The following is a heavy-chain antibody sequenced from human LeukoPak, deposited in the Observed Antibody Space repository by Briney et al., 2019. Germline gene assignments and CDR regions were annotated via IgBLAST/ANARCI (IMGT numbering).Heavy chain of an antibody. CDR1: GGTFSSYA. D-gene: IGHD3-9*01. J-gene: IGHJ4*02. Sequence: SVKVSCKASGGTFSSYAISWVRQAPGQGLEWMGGIIPIFGTANYAQKFQGRVTMTRNTSISTAYMELSSLRSEDTAVYYCARGDWAPEYWGQGTLVTVSS. CDR2: IIPIFGTA. CDR3: ARGDWAPEY. V-gene: IGHV1-69*05.